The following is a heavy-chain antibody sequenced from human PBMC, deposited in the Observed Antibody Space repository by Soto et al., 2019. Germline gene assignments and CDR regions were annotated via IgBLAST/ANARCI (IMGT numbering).Heavy chain of an antibody. CDR1: GFPISSYF. Sequence: GGSQRLSCAASGFPISSYFMHWVRKAPGKGLEWVAVIWYDGSNKYYTDSVKGRFTISRDNSKNTLYLQMNSLRAEDTAVYYCARCYSNYYYYYMDVWGKGTTVTVSS. J-gene: IGHJ6*03. D-gene: IGHD4-4*01. CDR2: IWYDGSNK. V-gene: IGHV3-33*01. CDR3: ARCYSNYYYYYMDV.